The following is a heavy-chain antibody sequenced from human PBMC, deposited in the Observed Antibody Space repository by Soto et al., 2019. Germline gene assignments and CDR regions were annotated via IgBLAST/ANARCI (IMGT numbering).Heavy chain of an antibody. Sequence: EVQLLESGGDLRQPGGSLRLSCAASGFSFSSYSMSWVRHVPGKGLQWVSGMSATGGSTYYADTVKGRFTTSRDNSMKTMYLQMNSLRADDTAVYYCANSWGETWQESAFDIWGLGTMVTVSA. CDR3: ANSWGETWQESAFDI. J-gene: IGHJ3*02. CDR2: MSATGGST. V-gene: IGHV3-23*01. D-gene: IGHD3-16*01. CDR1: GFSFSSYS.